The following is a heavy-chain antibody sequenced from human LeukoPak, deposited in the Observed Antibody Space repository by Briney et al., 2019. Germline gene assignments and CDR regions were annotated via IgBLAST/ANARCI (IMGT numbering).Heavy chain of an antibody. CDR3: ARDPRIAVAGYSDY. Sequence: ASVKVSCKASGGTFSSYAISWVRQAPGQGLEWMGGIIPIFGTANYAQKFQGRVTITADESTSTAYMELSSLRSEDTAVYYCARDPRIAVAGYSDYWGQGTLVTVSS. CDR2: IIPIFGTA. CDR1: GGTFSSYA. V-gene: IGHV1-69*01. J-gene: IGHJ4*02. D-gene: IGHD6-19*01.